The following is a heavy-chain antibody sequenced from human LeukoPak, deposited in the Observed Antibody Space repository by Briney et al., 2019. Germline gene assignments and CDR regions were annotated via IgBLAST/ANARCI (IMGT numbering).Heavy chain of an antibody. J-gene: IGHJ4*02. CDR3: ARGSDTAMVTGDY. V-gene: IGHV3-48*03. D-gene: IGHD5-18*01. CDR1: RFTFSNYE. Sequence: GGSLRLSCVASRFTFSNYEMNWVRQAPGKGLEWVSYISSTGSSRYYADSVKGRFTISRDNAKNSLYLQMNSLRAEDTAVYYCARGSDTAMVTGDYWGQGTLVTVSS. CDR2: ISSTGSSR.